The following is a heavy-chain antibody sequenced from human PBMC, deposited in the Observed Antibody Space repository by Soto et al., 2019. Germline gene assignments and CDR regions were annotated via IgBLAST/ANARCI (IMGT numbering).Heavy chain of an antibody. J-gene: IGHJ3*02. CDR3: ARIQLAAYAFDI. V-gene: IGHV3-11*06. D-gene: IGHD6-25*01. Sequence: QVQLVESGGGMVRPGGSLRLSCAASGFTLSDYFMAWVRQSPRQGLEWISSSSNSSGYITYADSVRGRFTISRDNAKSSLYLQMNSLRAEDSAVYYCARIQLAAYAFDIWGQGALVTVSS. CDR1: GFTLSDYF. CDR2: SSNSSGYI.